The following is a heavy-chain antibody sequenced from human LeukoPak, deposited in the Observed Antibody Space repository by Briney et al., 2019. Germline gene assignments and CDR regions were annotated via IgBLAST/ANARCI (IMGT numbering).Heavy chain of an antibody. Sequence: GGSLRLSCAASGFTFSSYAMHWVRQAPGKGLEWVAVISYDGSNKYYADSVKGRFTISRDNSKNSLYLQMNSLRAEDTAVYYCARDQVGPLDSWGQGTLVTVSS. V-gene: IGHV3-30*04. CDR2: ISYDGSNK. J-gene: IGHJ4*02. CDR1: GFTFSSYA. CDR3: ARDQVGPLDS.